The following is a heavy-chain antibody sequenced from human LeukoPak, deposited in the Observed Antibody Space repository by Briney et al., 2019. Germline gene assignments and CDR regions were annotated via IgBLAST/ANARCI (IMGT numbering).Heavy chain of an antibody. D-gene: IGHD1-26*01. CDR2: INPNSGAT. V-gene: IGHV1-2*02. CDR3: AREGAQRLFDY. J-gene: IGHJ4*02. Sequence: ASVKVSCKASGYTFTGYYMHWVRPAPGQGLEWMGWINPNSGATNYAQKFEGRVTMTRDTSISTAYMDLSRLRSDDTAVYYCAREGAQRLFDYWGQGTLVTVSS. CDR1: GYTFTGYY.